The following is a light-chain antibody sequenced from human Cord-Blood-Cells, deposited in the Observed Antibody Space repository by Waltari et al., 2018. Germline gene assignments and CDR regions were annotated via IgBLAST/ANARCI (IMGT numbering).Light chain of an antibody. CDR3: AAWDDSLNGWV. CDR2: SNN. CDR1: SSNIGSNP. J-gene: IGLJ3*02. V-gene: IGLV1-44*01. Sequence: QSVLTQPPSASGTPGQRVTIPCSGSSSNIGSNPVNWYQQLPATAPNLLIYSNNQRPSGVPDRFSGSKSGTSASLAISGLQSEDEADYYCAAWDDSLNGWVFGGGTKLTVL.